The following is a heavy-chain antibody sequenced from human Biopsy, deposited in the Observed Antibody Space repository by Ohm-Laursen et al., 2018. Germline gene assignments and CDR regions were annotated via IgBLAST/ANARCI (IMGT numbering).Heavy chain of an antibody. CDR2: IYYRGST. CDR3: ARATNSTGWPYYYFYGMDV. V-gene: IGHV4-59*07. J-gene: IGHJ6*02. D-gene: IGHD2/OR15-2a*01. CDR1: GGSISSEY. Sequence: SDTLSLTCTVSGGSISSEYWSWIQQTPGKGLEWIGYIYYRGSTNYNPSLKSRVTISVDTSKNQFPLRLNSVTAADAAVYYCARATNSTGWPYYYFYGMDVWGQGTTVTGSS.